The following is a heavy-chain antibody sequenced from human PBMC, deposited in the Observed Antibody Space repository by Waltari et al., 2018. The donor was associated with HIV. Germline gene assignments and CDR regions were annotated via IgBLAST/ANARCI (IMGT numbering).Heavy chain of an antibody. CDR2: ISINSATR. Sequence: LVESGGGLVQPGGSLRLSCAASGFSFSSHSMNWVRQAPGKRVECLSYISINSATRYYADSVGGRFTISRDNAKNSLFLQMNNLRDDDTAVYYCVAGMASRGFDPWGQGTLVTVSS. D-gene: IGHD2-8*01. CDR1: GFSFSSHS. J-gene: IGHJ5*02. V-gene: IGHV3-48*02. CDR3: VAGMASRGFDP.